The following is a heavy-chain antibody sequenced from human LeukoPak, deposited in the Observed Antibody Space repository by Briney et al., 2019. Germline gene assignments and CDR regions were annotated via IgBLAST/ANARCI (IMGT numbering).Heavy chain of an antibody. CDR1: GGSISSATYY. J-gene: IGHJ4*02. CDR3: AASALAAAGTDY. CDR2: IYTGEST. V-gene: IGHV4-61*02. D-gene: IGHD6-13*01. Sequence: KTSETLSLTCTVPGGSISSATYYWNWIRQPAGKGLEWIGRIYTGESTNYNPSLKSRVTISVDTSKNQFSLKLSSVTAADTALYYCAASALAAAGTDYWGQGILVTVSS.